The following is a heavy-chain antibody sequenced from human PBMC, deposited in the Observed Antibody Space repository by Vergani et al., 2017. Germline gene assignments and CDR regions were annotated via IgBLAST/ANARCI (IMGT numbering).Heavy chain of an antibody. Sequence: QVQLVESGGGVVQPGGSLRLSCAASGFTFTNYGMHWVRQAPGKGLEWVAFTRYDGIVEYYGDSVRGRFTISRDNSTNTLYLQMNRLRPEDTAVYYCATAGAAYCRGASCYDFFEYWGQGTLVTVAS. CDR2: TRYDGIVE. V-gene: IGHV3-30*02. CDR1: GFTFTNYG. J-gene: IGHJ4*02. CDR3: ATAGAAYCRGASCYDFFEY. D-gene: IGHD2-15*01.